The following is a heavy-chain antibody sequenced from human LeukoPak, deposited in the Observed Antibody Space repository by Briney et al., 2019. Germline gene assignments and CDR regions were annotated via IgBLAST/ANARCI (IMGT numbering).Heavy chain of an antibody. CDR3: AKSDGYGLVGI. V-gene: IGHV4-34*01. CDR2: INHSGST. Sequence: PSETLSLTCAVYGGSFSGYYWSWIRQPPGKGLEWIGEINHSGSTNYNPSLKSRVTISLDTSRNQFSLNLNSVTAADTAVYYCAKSDGYGLVGIWGQGTMVTVSS. J-gene: IGHJ3*02. D-gene: IGHD3-10*01. CDR1: GGSFSGYY.